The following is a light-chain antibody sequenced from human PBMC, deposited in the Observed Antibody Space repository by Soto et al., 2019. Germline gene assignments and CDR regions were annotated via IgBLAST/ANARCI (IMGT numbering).Light chain of an antibody. CDR1: SSDVGSYNH. CDR3: SSYTSSSTYV. J-gene: IGLJ1*01. V-gene: IGLV2-18*02. Sequence: QSVRTQPPSVSGSPGQSVTISCTGTSSDVGSYNHVSWYQQPPGTAPKLMIYEVSNRPSGVPDRFSGSKSGNTASLTISGLQPEDEADYYCSSYTSSSTYVFGTGTKVTVL. CDR2: EVS.